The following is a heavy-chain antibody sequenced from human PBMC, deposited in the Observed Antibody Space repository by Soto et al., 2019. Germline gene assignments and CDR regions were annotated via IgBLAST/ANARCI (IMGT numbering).Heavy chain of an antibody. D-gene: IGHD2-2*01. CDR3: ARSSIIGYCSSTSCHNWFDP. V-gene: IGHV3-21*01. J-gene: IGHJ5*02. Sequence: ESGGGLVKPGGSLRLSCAASGFTFSSYSMNWVRQAPGKGLEWVSSISSSSSYIYYADSVKGRFTISRDNAKNSLYLQMNSLRAEDTAVYYCARSSIIGYCSSTSCHNWFDPWGQGTLVTVSS. CDR1: GFTFSSYS. CDR2: ISSSSSYI.